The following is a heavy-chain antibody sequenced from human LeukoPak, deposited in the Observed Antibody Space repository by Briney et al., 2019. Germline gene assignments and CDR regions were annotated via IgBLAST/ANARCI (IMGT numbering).Heavy chain of an antibody. CDR3: ARGTVRGGTRGHLYYFDY. CDR2: INHSGST. Sequence: PSETLSLTCAVYGGSFSGYYWSWIRQPPGKGLEGIGEINHSGSTNYNPSLKSRVTISVDTSKNQFSLKLGSVTAADTAVYYCARGTVRGGTRGHLYYFDYWGQGTLVTVSS. D-gene: IGHD3-10*01. CDR1: GGSFSGYY. V-gene: IGHV4-34*01. J-gene: IGHJ4*02.